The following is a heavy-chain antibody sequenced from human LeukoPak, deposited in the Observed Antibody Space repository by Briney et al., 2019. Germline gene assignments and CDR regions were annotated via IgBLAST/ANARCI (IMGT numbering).Heavy chain of an antibody. V-gene: IGHV1-69*06. CDR1: GYTFTSYG. D-gene: IGHD4-17*01. J-gene: IGHJ6*03. CDR3: ARDRWPVTRIQYYYYMDV. CDR2: IIPIYGTT. Sequence: SLKLSCKASGYTFTSYGISWVRQAPGQGLEWMGGIIPIYGTTNYAQKFQGRVTITADKSTSTVYMELSSLRSEDTAVYYCARDRWPVTRIQYYYYMDVWGQGTTVTVSS.